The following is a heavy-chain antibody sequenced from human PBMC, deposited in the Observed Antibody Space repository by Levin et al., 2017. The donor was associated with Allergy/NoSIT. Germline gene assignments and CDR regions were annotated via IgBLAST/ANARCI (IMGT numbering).Heavy chain of an antibody. CDR3: ATSRGSYSLGTDY. CDR1: GFTFDDYA. Sequence: GGSLRLSCAASGFTFDDYAMHWVRQAPGKGLEWVSGISWNSGSIGYADSVKGRFTISRDNAKNSLYLQMNSLRAEDTALYYCATSRGSYSLGTDYWGQGTLVTVSS. V-gene: IGHV3-9*01. CDR2: ISWNSGSI. J-gene: IGHJ4*02. D-gene: IGHD1-26*01.